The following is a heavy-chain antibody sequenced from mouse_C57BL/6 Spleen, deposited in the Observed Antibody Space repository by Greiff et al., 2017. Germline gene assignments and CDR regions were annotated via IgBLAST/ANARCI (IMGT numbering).Heavy chain of an antibody. CDR1: GYTFTSYW. CDR3: ARSGYYGSSSFFDY. D-gene: IGHD1-1*01. Sequence: VQLQQPGAELVKPGASVKLSCKASGYTFTSYWMQWVKQRPGQGLEWIGEIDPSDSYTNYNQKFKVKATLTVDTSSSTAYMQLSSLTSEDSAVYYCARSGYYGSSSFFDYWGQGTTLTVSS. J-gene: IGHJ2*01. CDR2: IDPSDSYT. V-gene: IGHV1-50*01.